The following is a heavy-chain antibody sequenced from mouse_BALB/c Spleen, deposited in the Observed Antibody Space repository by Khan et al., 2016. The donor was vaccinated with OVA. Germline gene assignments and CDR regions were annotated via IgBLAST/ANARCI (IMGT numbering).Heavy chain of an antibody. CDR3: ARVYGGDFDY. Sequence: EVELVESGPGLVKPSQSLSLTCTVTGYSITSDYAWNWIRQFPGNKLEWMGFISYSGNTTYNTSLKSRISITRDTSKNQFFLQLNSVTTEDTATYYCARVYGGDFDYWGQGTTLTVSS. D-gene: IGHD1-1*01. CDR2: ISYSGNT. V-gene: IGHV3-2*02. J-gene: IGHJ2*01. CDR1: GYSITSDYA.